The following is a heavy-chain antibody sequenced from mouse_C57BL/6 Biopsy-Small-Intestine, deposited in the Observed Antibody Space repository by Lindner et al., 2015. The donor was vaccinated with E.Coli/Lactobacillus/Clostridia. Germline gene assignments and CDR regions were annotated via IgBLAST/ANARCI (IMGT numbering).Heavy chain of an antibody. CDR3: ARPHYYAMDY. Sequence: VQLQESGGDLVKPGGSLKLSCVVSGFTFSNYAMSWIRQTPDKRLEWVATVSSGGSYSFYPDSVKGRFTVSRDKAKNTLFLQMTSLRSEDTAMYYCARPHYYAMDYWGQGTSVTVSS. J-gene: IGHJ4*01. CDR1: GFTFSNYA. V-gene: IGHV5-6*01. CDR2: VSSGGSYS.